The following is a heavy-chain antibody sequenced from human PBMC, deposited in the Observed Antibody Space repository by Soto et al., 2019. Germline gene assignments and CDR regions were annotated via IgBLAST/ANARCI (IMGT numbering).Heavy chain of an antibody. D-gene: IGHD3-10*01. CDR2: ISYDGSNK. CDR3: AKGTGYYGSGSNFDY. J-gene: IGHJ4*02. V-gene: IGHV3-30*18. CDR1: GFTFSSYG. Sequence: GGSLRLSCAASGFTFSSYGMHWVRQAPGKGLEWVAVISYDGSNKYYADSVKGRFTISRDNSKNTLYLQMNSLRAEDTAVYYCAKGTGYYGSGSNFDYWGQGTLVTVSS.